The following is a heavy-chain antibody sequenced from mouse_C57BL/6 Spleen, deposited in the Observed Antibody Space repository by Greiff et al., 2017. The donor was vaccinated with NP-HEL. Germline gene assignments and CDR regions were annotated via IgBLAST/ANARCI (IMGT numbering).Heavy chain of an antibody. V-gene: IGHV1-81*01. D-gene: IGHD1-1*01. CDR1: GYTFTSYG. Sequence: QVQLQQSGAELARPGASVKLSCKASGYTFTSYGISWVKQRTGQGLEWIGEIYTRRGNTYYNEKFTGKATMSANKSSSTAYMELRSLTSEDSAVYFCARGYYGSSPAWFAYWGQGTLVTVSA. J-gene: IGHJ3*01. CDR3: ARGYYGSSPAWFAY. CDR2: IYTRRGNT.